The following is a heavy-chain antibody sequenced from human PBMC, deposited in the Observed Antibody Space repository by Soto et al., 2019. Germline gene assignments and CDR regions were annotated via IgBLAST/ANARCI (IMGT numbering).Heavy chain of an antibody. D-gene: IGHD2-2*01. CDR1: GGTFSSYA. V-gene: IGHV1-69*01. Sequence: QVQLVQSGAEVKKPGSSVKVSCKASGGTFSSYAISWVRQAPGQGLEWMGGIIPIFGTANYAQKFQGRVTITAHEPTSTSYMELSSLRSEETAVYYCARGYQLRWYGMDVWGPGTTVTVSS. J-gene: IGHJ6*02. CDR2: IIPIFGTA. CDR3: ARGYQLRWYGMDV.